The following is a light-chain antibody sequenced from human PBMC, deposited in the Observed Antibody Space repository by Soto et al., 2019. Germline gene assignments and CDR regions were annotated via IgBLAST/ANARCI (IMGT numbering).Light chain of an antibody. Sequence: DIQMTQSPSSLSASVGDRVTITCRASQSITHYLNWYQQEPGKAPKLLIYAASNLHSGVPSRFSGSGSGTDFTLTISSLQPEDFATYYCQQSYSTPPWTFGQGTKVEIK. J-gene: IGKJ1*01. V-gene: IGKV1-39*01. CDR2: AAS. CDR3: QQSYSTPPWT. CDR1: QSITHY.